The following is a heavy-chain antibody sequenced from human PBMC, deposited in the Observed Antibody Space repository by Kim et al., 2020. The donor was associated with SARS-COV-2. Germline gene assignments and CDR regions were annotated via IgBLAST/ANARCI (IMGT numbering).Heavy chain of an antibody. CDR1: GFTFRNKA. J-gene: IGHJ4*02. CDR3: ARTIVCEFDH. CDR2: ISDDGSYK. V-gene: IGHV3-30*03. D-gene: IGHD2-21*01. Sequence: GGSLRLSCAASGFTFRNKAMHWVRQSPDKGLEWVASISDDGSYKKYADSLKGRFTISRDNSKNTLYLEMNNLRPEDTALYFCARTIVCEFDHWGQGTPVTVSS.